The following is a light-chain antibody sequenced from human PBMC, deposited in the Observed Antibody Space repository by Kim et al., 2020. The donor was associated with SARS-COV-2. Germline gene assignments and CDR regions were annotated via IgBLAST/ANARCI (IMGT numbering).Light chain of an antibody. CDR2: GAS. J-gene: IGKJ1*01. Sequence: VSPGERATLSCRASQSFSSNLAWYQQKPGQAPRRLIYGASTRATGIPARFSGSGSGTEFTLTISSLQSEDFAVYYCRQYHNWPRTFGQGTKVEIK. CDR1: QSFSSN. V-gene: IGKV3-15*01. CDR3: RQYHNWPRT.